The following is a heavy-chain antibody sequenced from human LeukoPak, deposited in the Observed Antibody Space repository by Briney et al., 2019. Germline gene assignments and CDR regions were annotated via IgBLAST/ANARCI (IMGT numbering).Heavy chain of an antibody. Sequence: SETLSLTCAVSGGSFSGFRWHWIRQPPGKGPEWIGEINHSGGTTYNPSLKSRVTISVDTSKIQFSLNLTSVTAADTAVYYCALELVVPAALERLNAFDIWGHGTMVTVSS. V-gene: IGHV4-34*01. CDR1: GGSFSGFR. CDR2: INHSGGT. J-gene: IGHJ3*02. D-gene: IGHD2-2*01. CDR3: ALELVVPAALERLNAFDI.